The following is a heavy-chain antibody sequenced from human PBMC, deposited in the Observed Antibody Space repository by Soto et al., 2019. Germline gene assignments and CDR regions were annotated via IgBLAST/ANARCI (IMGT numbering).Heavy chain of an antibody. J-gene: IGHJ5*02. CDR2: INPRGGLT. Sequence: QGQLVQSGAEVKKPGASVKVSCKTSGYPFSSYFHHWVRQAPGQGLEWMGIINPRGGLTNYAQKFQGRATMTSDTSTTTVYMELSSLTSEDTAVYYCARDYGDYYFDPWGQGTLVTVSS. V-gene: IGHV1-46*01. CDR1: GYPFSSYF. CDR3: ARDYGDYYFDP. D-gene: IGHD4-17*01.